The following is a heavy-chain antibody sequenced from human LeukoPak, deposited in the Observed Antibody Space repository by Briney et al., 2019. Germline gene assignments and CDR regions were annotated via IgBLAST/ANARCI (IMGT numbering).Heavy chain of an antibody. Sequence: GGSLRLSCAASGFTFDDYSMPWVRQAPGKGLEWVSGISWNSGSIGYADSVKGRFTISRDNAKNSLYLQMNSLRAEDTALYYCAKTTYYYDSSGYIDYWGQGTLVTVSS. J-gene: IGHJ4*02. CDR1: GFTFDDYS. CDR2: ISWNSGSI. CDR3: AKTTYYYDSSGYIDY. V-gene: IGHV3-9*01. D-gene: IGHD3-22*01.